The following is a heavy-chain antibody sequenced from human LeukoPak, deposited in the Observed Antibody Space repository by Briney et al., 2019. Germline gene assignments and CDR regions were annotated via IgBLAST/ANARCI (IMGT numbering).Heavy chain of an antibody. CDR2: IKRKSDGGTT. J-gene: IGHJ4*02. D-gene: IGHD3-10*01. CDR3: ATGGHYFGA. V-gene: IGHV3-15*01. CDR1: GFTVSDAW. Sequence: PGGSLRLSCAASGFTVSDAWTSWVRQTPGKGLEWIGRIKRKSDGGTTEYAAPVKGRFTISRDDSKNTVYLQMNSLKIDDTAMFHCATGGHYFGAWGQGALVTVS.